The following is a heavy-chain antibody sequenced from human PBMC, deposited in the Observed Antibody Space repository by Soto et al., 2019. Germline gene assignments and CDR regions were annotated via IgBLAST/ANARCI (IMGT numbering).Heavy chain of an antibody. CDR3: ASHDPGARFDP. CDR2: INPNNGAT. V-gene: IGHV1-2*02. CDR1: GGTFRSYS. D-gene: IGHD1-1*01. J-gene: IGHJ5*02. Sequence: QVQLVQSGAEVKKPGSSVKVSCKASGGTFRSYSISWVRQAPGQGLEWMGGINPNNGATHYGLSFQGRVTMTRDTSISTAYMELSSLRSDDTAVYYCASHDPGARFDPWGQGTLVIVSS.